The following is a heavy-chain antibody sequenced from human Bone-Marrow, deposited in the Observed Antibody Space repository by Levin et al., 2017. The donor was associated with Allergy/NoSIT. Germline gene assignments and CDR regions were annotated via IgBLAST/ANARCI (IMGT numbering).Heavy chain of an antibody. D-gene: IGHD3-10*01. J-gene: IGHJ3*01. V-gene: IGHV3-21*06. Sequence: GGSLRLSCAASGFTFSEDSSNWVRQAPGRGLEGVSRISSTGSHIYYADSVRGRVTISRDNANNSLSLQMNSLRVEDSGLYYCARVRQRVRAEAYDLWGHGTMVGASS. CDR3: ARVRQRVRAEAYDL. CDR2: ISSTGSHI. CDR1: GFTFSEDS.